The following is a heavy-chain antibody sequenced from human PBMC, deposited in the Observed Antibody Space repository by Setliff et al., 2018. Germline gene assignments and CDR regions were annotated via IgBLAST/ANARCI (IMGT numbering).Heavy chain of an antibody. Sequence: SETLSLTCNVSGDSISSGTYFWAWIRQPPGKGLEWIGRIYYNGNTYYNRSLRSRVTISVDTSKNQFSLKLGSVTAADTAMYYCARTGTYRYFDYWGQGALVTVSS. CDR2: IYYNGNT. J-gene: IGHJ4*02. CDR1: GDSISSGTYF. D-gene: IGHD1-1*01. V-gene: IGHV4-39*01. CDR3: ARTGTYRYFDY.